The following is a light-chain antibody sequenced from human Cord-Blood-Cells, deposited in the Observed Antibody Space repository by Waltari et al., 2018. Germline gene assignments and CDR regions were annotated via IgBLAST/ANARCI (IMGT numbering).Light chain of an antibody. J-gene: IGLJ1*01. CDR1: SSDVGGYNY. V-gene: IGLV2-14*01. CDR2: EVS. CDR3: SSYTSSSTYV. Sequence: QSALTQPASVSGSPGQSITISCTGTSSDVGGYNYVSWYQQHPGKAPKLMIYEVSNRTSGVSNRFSGYKSGNTASLTISGLQAEDEADYYCSSYTSSSTYVFGTGTKVTVL.